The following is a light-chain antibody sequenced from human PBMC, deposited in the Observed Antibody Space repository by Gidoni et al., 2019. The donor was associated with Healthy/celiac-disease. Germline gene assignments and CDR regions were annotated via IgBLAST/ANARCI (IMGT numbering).Light chain of an antibody. J-gene: IGLJ1*01. Sequence: QSALTQPASVSGSPGQSIPISCTGTSSDVGSYNLISWYQQHPGKAPKLMIYEVSKPPSGVSNRFSGSKSGNTASLTISGLQAEDEADYYCCSYAGSSTYVFGTGTKVTV. CDR3: CSYAGSSTYV. CDR1: SSDVGSYNL. V-gene: IGLV2-23*02. CDR2: EVS.